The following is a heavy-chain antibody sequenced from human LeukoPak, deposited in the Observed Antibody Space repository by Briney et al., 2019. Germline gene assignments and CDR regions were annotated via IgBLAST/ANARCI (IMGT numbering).Heavy chain of an antibody. J-gene: IGHJ1*01. D-gene: IGHD4-17*01. Sequence: PGGSLRLSCAASGFTFSSYAMSWVGQAPGKGLEWVSAISGSGGSTYYADSVKGRSTISRDNSKNTLYLQMNSLRAEDTAVYYCANQYGDYVPEYFQHWGQGTLVTVSS. CDR2: ISGSGGST. CDR1: GFTFSSYA. V-gene: IGHV3-23*01. CDR3: ANQYGDYVPEYFQH.